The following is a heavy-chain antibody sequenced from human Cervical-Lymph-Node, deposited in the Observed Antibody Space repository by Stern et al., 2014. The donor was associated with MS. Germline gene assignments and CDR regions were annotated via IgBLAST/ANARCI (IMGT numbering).Heavy chain of an antibody. Sequence: VQLLQSGPEVKKPGASGQVSCKTSGDTFTDYYIHWVRQAPGQGLEWVGRISPNSGVTDYAQQFQGRVTLTGDTSTTTSYMDLRSLRYDDTAVYYCGRRNCPNGICYIDYWGQGSLVTVSS. V-gene: IGHV1-2*06. J-gene: IGHJ4*02. CDR2: ISPNSGVT. CDR3: GRRNCPNGICYIDY. D-gene: IGHD2-8*01. CDR1: GDTFTDYY.